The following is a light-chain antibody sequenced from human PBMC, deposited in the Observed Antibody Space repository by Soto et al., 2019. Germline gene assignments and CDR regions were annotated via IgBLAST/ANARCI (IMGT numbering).Light chain of an antibody. V-gene: IGKV1-5*01. CDR1: QTISSW. Sequence: DIQMTPSHSTLSGSVLDIVTITFRASQTISSWLAWYQQTPGKAPKLLIYAASSLQSGVPSRFSGSGSGTEFTLTIGSLQPDDFATYYCQQYNSYSQKFGQGTKVAIK. J-gene: IGKJ1*01. CDR3: QQYNSYSQK. CDR2: AAS.